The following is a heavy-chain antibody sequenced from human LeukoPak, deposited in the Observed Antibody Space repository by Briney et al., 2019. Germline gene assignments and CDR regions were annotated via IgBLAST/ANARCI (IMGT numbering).Heavy chain of an antibody. V-gene: IGHV3-21*01. Sequence: GGSLRLSCAASGFTFRTFGMNWVRQAPGKGLEWVSSIGSRNIYIYYADSVKGRFTISRDDARNSLYLQMNSLRAEDTAVYYCARGAKWAYYFDYWGQGTLVTVSS. CDR2: IGSRNIYI. J-gene: IGHJ4*02. CDR1: GFTFRTFG. D-gene: IGHD1-26*01. CDR3: ARGAKWAYYFDY.